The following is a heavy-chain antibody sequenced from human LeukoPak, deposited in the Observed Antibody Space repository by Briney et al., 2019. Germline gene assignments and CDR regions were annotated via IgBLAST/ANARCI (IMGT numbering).Heavy chain of an antibody. CDR2: IYHSGST. CDR3: ARGRVDGYLQAYYFDY. D-gene: IGHD5-24*01. Sequence: SETLSLTCAVYGGSFSGYYWSWIRQHPGKGLEWIGYIYHSGSTYYNPSLKRRVSISVDTSKNQFSLKLSSVTAADTAVYYCARGRVDGYLQAYYFDYWGQGTLVTVSS. CDR1: GGSFSGYY. V-gene: IGHV4-34*09. J-gene: IGHJ4*02.